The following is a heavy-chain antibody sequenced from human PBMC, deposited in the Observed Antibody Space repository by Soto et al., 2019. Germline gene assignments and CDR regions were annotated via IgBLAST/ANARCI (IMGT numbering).Heavy chain of an antibody. J-gene: IGHJ4*02. CDR2: ISSSGSTI. CDR1: GFTFSSYE. CDR3: SGAESPDTAYFSLY. D-gene: IGHD1-26*01. V-gene: IGHV3-48*03. Sequence: GGSLRLSCAASGFTFSSYEMNWVRQAPGKGLEWVSYISSSGSTIYYADSVKGRFTISRDNAKNSLYLQMNSLRAEDTAVYYCSGAESPDTAYFSLYWGQGTPVTVSS.